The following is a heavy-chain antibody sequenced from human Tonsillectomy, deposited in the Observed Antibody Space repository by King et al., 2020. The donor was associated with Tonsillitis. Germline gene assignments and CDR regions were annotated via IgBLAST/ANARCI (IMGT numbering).Heavy chain of an antibody. Sequence: VQLVESGGGLVQPGGALRLSCAASGFTFSTYWMTWVRQAPGKGLEWVANIKQDGSEKYYLDSVKGRFTISIDNAKNSLYLQMNSLRAEDTAVYYCASYYDSSGSSGFDYWGQGTLVTVSS. CDR2: IKQDGSEK. V-gene: IGHV3-7*01. CDR3: ASYYDSSGSSGFDY. CDR1: GFTFSTYW. D-gene: IGHD3-22*01. J-gene: IGHJ4*02.